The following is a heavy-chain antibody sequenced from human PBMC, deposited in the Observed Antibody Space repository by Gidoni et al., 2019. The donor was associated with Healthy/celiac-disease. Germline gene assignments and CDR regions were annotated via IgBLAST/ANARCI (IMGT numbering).Heavy chain of an antibody. V-gene: IGHV4-31*03. Sequence: QVQLQESGPGLVKPSQTLSLTCTVSGGSISSGGYYWSWIRQHPGKGLEWIGYIYYSGSTYYNPSLKSRVTISVDTSKNQFSLKLSSVTAADTAVYYCARVDRRILVGASGNYFDYWGQGTLVTVSS. D-gene: IGHD1-26*01. CDR2: IYYSGST. CDR3: ARVDRRILVGASGNYFDY. J-gene: IGHJ4*02. CDR1: GGSISSGGYY.